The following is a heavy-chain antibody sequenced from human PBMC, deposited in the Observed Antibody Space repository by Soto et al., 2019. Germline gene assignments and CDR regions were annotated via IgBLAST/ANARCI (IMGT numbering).Heavy chain of an antibody. CDR3: ARSPDYDILTGYPAYFDY. CDR2: INSDGSST. V-gene: IGHV3-74*01. J-gene: IGHJ4*02. Sequence: SLRLSCAASGFTFSSYWMHWVRQAPGKGLVWVSRINSDGSSTSYADSVKGRFTISRDNAKNTLYLQMNSLRAEDTAVYYCARSPDYDILTGYPAYFDYWGQGTLVTVSS. D-gene: IGHD3-9*01. CDR1: GFTFSSYW.